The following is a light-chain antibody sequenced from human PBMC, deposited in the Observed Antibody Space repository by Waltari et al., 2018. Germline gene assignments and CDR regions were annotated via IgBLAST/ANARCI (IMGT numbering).Light chain of an antibody. CDR3: YSYAGGRV. J-gene: IGLJ1*01. V-gene: IGLV2-23*02. CDR1: SSDVGSSTL. CDR2: EVT. Sequence: QSALTQPASVSGSPGQSITISCTRSSSDVGSSTLVSWYLQHPGKAPKLIIYEVTKRPSGVSNRFSGSKSGNTASLTISGLQAEDEADYYCYSYAGGRVFGTGTKVTVL.